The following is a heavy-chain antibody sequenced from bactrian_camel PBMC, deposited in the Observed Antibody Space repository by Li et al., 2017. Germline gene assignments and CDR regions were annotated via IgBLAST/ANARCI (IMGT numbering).Heavy chain of an antibody. J-gene: IGHJ4*01. CDR1: GYIDSSCG. D-gene: IGHD8*01. CDR3: VQGVYWSTYGDIQRHQ. Sequence: HVQLVESGGGSVQAGGSLKLSCAASGYIDSSCGMGWYRQSPGKEPEAVAAIRRDDLTAYTDSVKGRFTISRDNAKNTLHLQMDTLKTEDTAVYYCVQGVYWSTYGDIQRHQRGQGTQVTVS. CDR2: IRRDDLT. V-gene: IGHV3S55*01.